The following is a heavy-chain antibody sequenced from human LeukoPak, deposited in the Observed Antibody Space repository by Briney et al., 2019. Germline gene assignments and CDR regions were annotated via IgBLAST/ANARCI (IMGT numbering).Heavy chain of an antibody. Sequence: PGGSLRLSCAASGFTFSSYAMSWVRQAPGKGLEWVAVISYDGSNKYYADSVKDRFTISRDNSKNTLYLQMNSLRAEDTAVYYCARGWELLDYWGQGTLVTVSS. CDR2: ISYDGSNK. J-gene: IGHJ4*02. CDR3: ARGWELLDY. CDR1: GFTFSSYA. V-gene: IGHV3-30-3*01. D-gene: IGHD1-26*01.